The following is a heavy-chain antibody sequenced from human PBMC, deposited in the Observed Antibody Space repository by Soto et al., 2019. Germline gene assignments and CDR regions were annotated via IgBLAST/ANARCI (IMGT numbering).Heavy chain of an antibody. Sequence: ASVKVSCKASGYTFTSYGISWVRQAPGQGLEWMGWISAYNGNTNYAQKLQGRVTMTTDTSTSTAYMELRSLRSDDTAVYYCARDSVTTVYYYGMDVWGQGTTVTVSS. CDR1: GYTFTSYG. V-gene: IGHV1-18*04. J-gene: IGHJ6*02. D-gene: IGHD4-4*01. CDR3: ARDSVTTVYYYGMDV. CDR2: ISAYNGNT.